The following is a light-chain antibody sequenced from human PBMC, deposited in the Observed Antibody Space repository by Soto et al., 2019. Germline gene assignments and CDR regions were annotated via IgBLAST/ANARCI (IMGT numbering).Light chain of an antibody. J-gene: IGKJ4*01. CDR2: AAS. Sequence: DIQMTQSPSSLSASVGDRVTITFRTSQDISNYLAWYQQKPGKVPKLLIYAASTLQSGVPSRFSGGGSGTDFSLTISSLQPEDVATYYCQKYNSAPHTFGGGTKVEI. CDR3: QKYNSAPHT. CDR1: QDISNY. V-gene: IGKV1-27*01.